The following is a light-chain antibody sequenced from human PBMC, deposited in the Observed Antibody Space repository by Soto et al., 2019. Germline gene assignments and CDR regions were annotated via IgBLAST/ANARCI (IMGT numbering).Light chain of an antibody. J-gene: IGKJ1*01. Sequence: DIQMTQSPSTLSASVGDRVTITCRASQSISNWLAWYQQKPGKAPKLLIYKTSSLESGVPSRLSGSGSGTESTLTISSLQPDDFATYYCQHYNNYSPTWNVGKGTKVEIK. CDR2: KTS. CDR1: QSISNW. CDR3: QHYNNYSPTWN. V-gene: IGKV1-5*03.